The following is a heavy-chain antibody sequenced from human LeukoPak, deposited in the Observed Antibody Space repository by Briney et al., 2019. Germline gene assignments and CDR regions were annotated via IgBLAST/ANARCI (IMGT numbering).Heavy chain of an antibody. CDR3: ARAGGSGSGYSCGWYYDY. D-gene: IGHD6-19*01. V-gene: IGHV1-3*01. CDR1: GYTFTSYA. J-gene: IGHJ4*02. CDR2: INASNGNT. Sequence: GASVKVSGKASGYTFTSYAMHWVRQAPGQRLEWMGWINASNGNTKYSQKFQGRVTITRDTSARTAYMELSSLRSEDTAVYYCARAGGSGSGYSCGWYYDYWGQGTLVTVSS.